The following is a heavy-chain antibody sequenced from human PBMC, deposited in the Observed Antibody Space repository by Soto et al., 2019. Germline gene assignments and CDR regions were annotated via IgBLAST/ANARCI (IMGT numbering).Heavy chain of an antibody. D-gene: IGHD3-10*01. CDR3: ARGGWSDSFDC. J-gene: IGHJ4*02. V-gene: IGHV4-30-2*01. Sequence: SETLSLTCTVSGASISFGGYSRIWIRQTPGKGLEWIGYINHLETTFYNPSFESRLTLSIDRAKNQFYLKLHSMSAAAWADYVCARGGWSDSFDCWGQGILVTVSS. CDR2: INHLETT. CDR1: GASISFGGYS.